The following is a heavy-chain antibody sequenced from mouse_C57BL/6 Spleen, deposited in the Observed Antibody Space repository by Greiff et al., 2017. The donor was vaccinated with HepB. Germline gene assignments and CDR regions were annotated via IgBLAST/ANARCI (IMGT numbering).Heavy chain of an antibody. D-gene: IGHD4-1*01. CDR2: ISYDGSN. Sequence: EVQLVESGPGLVKPSQSLSLTCSVTGYSITSGYYWNWIRQFPGNKLEWMGYISYDGSNNYNPSLKNRISITRDTSKNQFFLKLNSVTTEDTATYYCARVGNWEYFDYWGQGTTLTVSS. CDR1: GYSITSGYY. V-gene: IGHV3-6*01. CDR3: ARVGNWEYFDY. J-gene: IGHJ2*01.